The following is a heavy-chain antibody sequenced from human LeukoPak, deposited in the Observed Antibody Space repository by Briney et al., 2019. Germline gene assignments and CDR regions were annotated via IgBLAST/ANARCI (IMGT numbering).Heavy chain of an antibody. CDR2: MYSGGST. Sequence: GGYLRLSCAASGFTVSSNYMSWVRQAPGKGLEWVSVMYSGGSTYYADSVKGRFTISRDNSKSTLYIQMNSLRAEDTAVYYCARAKPKNMVRGLIMRRESRYYFDYWGQGTLVTVSS. V-gene: IGHV3-53*01. J-gene: IGHJ4*02. CDR3: ARAKPKNMVRGLIMRRESRYYFDY. D-gene: IGHD3-10*01. CDR1: GFTVSSNY.